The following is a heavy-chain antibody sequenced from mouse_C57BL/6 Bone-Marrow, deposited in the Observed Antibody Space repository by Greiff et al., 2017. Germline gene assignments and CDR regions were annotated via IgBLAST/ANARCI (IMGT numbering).Heavy chain of an antibody. CDR1: GFNIKDYY. V-gene: IGHV14-1*01. CDR2: IDPEDGDT. CDR3: TPGGCAMDY. Sequence: EVKLQESGAELVRPGASVKLSCTASGFNIKDYYMHWVKQRPEQGLEWIGRIDPEDGDTEYAPKFQGKATMTADTSSNTAYLQLSSLTSEDTTVYYCTPGGCAMDYWGQGTSVTVSS. J-gene: IGHJ4*01.